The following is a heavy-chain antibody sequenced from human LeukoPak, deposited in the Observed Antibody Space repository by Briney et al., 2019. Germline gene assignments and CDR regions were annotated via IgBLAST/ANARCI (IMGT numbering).Heavy chain of an antibody. J-gene: IGHJ4*02. Sequence: ASVKVSCKASGGTFSSYTISWVRQAPGQGLERMGRIIPILGIANYAQKFQGRVTITADKSTSTAYMELSSLRSEDTAVYYCARDASIAVAGTPFRYFDYWGQGTLVTVSS. CDR1: GGTFSSYT. CDR2: IIPILGIA. CDR3: ARDASIAVAGTPFRYFDY. D-gene: IGHD6-19*01. V-gene: IGHV1-69*04.